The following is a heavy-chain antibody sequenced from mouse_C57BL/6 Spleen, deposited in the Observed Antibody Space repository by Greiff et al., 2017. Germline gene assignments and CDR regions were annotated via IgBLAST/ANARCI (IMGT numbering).Heavy chain of an antibody. V-gene: IGHV1-15*01. Sequence: QVQLKQSGAELVRPGASVTLSCKASGYTFSDYEMHWVKQTPVHGLEWIGAIDPETGGTAYNQKFKGKAILTADKSSSTAYMELRSLTSEDSAVYYCTTYYSNYDWFAYWGQGTLVTVSA. D-gene: IGHD2-5*01. CDR3: TTYYSNYDWFAY. J-gene: IGHJ3*01. CDR2: IDPETGGT. CDR1: GYTFSDYE.